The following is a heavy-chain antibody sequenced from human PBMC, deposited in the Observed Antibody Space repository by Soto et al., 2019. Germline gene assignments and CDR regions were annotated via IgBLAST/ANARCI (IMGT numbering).Heavy chain of an antibody. CDR2: VSPGGDTV. V-gene: IGHV3-48*02. CDR3: VRGSRANCFDL. J-gene: IGHJ3*01. CDR1: GFPYSVYS. Sequence: GESLRLSCVASGFPYSVYSMDWVRQVPGKGLEWLAYVSPGGDTVHYADSVNGRFFISRDTPRNSVFLQMNSLRHEDTAVYYCVRGSRANCFDLWGPGTVVTVSS.